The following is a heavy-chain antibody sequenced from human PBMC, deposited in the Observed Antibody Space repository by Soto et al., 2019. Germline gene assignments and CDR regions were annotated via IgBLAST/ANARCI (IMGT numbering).Heavy chain of an antibody. Sequence: EVQLVESGGDLIQPGGSLRLSCAASGFTVSSNYMSWVRQAPGKGLEWVSFIYSGGSAYYADSVKGRFTISRDNSKNTRYIQMNSLRAEDTAVYYWARGGGSGSDCGSIDYWGQGTLVSVSS. J-gene: IGHJ4*02. CDR2: IYSGGSA. CDR3: ARGGGSGSDCGSIDY. D-gene: IGHD2-21*02. V-gene: IGHV3-53*01. CDR1: GFTVSSNY.